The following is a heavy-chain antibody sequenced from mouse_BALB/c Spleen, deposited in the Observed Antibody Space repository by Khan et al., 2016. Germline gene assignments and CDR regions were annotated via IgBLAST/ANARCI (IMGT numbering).Heavy chain of an antibody. CDR2: IWGDGST. D-gene: IGHD2-2*01. J-gene: IGHJ4*01. V-gene: IGHV2-6-7*01. Sequence: VQLQESGPGLVAPSQSLSITCTVSGVSIIAIGVNWVRQPPGKGLAWLGMIWGDGSTDYKSALKSRTNITKDNSKNQVFLTVNSLQTDDAARYYCARDGWGYYAMDYLGQGSSVTVSS. CDR3: ARDGWGYYAMDY. CDR1: GVSIIAIG.